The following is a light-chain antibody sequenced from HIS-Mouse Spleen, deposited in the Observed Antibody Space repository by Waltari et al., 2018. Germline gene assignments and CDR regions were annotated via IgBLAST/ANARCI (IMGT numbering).Light chain of an antibody. Sequence: AIQMTQSPSSLSASLGDRVTITCLARQGIRNDLGWYQHKPGKAPKLLIYAASSLQSGVPSRFSGSRSGTDFTLTISSLQPEDFATYYCLQDYNYPRTFGQGTKVEIK. CDR2: AAS. CDR1: QGIRND. V-gene: IGKV1-6*01. J-gene: IGKJ1*01. CDR3: LQDYNYPRT.